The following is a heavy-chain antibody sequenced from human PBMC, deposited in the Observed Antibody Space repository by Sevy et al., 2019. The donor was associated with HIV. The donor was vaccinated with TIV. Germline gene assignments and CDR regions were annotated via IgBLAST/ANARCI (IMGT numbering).Heavy chain of an antibody. CDR2: INEDGSRL. V-gene: IGHV3-7*01. D-gene: IGHD5-18*01. CDR1: GFTFSDSW. CDR3: ARDRAYSALDS. J-gene: IGHJ5*01. Sequence: GGSLRLSCVASGFTFSDSWMTWVRQAPGKGLERVAFINEDGSRLGYVDSVRGRFTISRENTKNSLYLQMNSLRAEDTAVYFCARDRAYSALDSWGQGTLVTVSS.